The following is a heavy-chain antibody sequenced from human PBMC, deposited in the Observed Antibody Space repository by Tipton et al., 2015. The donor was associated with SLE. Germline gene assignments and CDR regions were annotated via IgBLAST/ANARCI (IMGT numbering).Heavy chain of an antibody. CDR1: SDSIISSSYY. CDR2: MYYSGST. CDR3: ARDGPYYDFWSGMGAFDI. J-gene: IGHJ3*02. D-gene: IGHD3-3*01. V-gene: IGHV4-39*07. Sequence: LRLSCTVSSDSIISSSYYWGWIRQPPGKGLEWIGSMYYSGSTYYNSSLKSRVTISVDTSKNQFSLMLRSVTAADTAVYYCARDGPYYDFWSGMGAFDIWGQGTMVTVSS.